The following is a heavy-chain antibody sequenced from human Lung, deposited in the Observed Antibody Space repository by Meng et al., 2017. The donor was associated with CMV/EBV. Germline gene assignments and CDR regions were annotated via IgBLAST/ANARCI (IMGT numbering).Heavy chain of an antibody. Sequence: GGSLRLXCVASGFTFSTFAMSWVRQAPGKGLQWVSVIYSGDDSTYYADSVKGRFTISRDNSKNMLYLQMNSLRAEDSAVYFCAKGKWGGYYYYYGMDVWGRGNXV. V-gene: IGHV3-23*03. CDR2: IYSGDDST. CDR3: AKGKWGGYYYYYGMDV. D-gene: IGHD1-26*01. J-gene: IGHJ6*02. CDR1: GFTFSTFA.